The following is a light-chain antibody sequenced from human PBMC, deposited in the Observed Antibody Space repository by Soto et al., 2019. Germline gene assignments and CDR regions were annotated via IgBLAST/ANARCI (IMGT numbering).Light chain of an antibody. CDR1: QGISSY. Sequence: AIRMTQSPSSLSASTGDRVTITCRASQGISSYLAWYQQKPGKAPKLLIYAASTLQSGVPSRFRGSGSGTDFTLTISSLQSEDFATYYCQQCYSYPQTFGQGTKVEIK. CDR3: QQCYSYPQT. J-gene: IGKJ1*01. CDR2: AAS. V-gene: IGKV1-8*01.